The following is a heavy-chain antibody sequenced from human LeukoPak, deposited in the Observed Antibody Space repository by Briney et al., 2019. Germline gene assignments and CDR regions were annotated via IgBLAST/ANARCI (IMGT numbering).Heavy chain of an antibody. J-gene: IGHJ4*02. D-gene: IGHD3-3*01. CDR1: GYTFTSYD. CDR2: MNPNSGNT. Sequence: ASVKVSCKASGYTFTSYDINWVRQAPGQGLEWMGWMNPNSGNTGYAQKFQGRVTMTRNTSISTAYMELSSLRSEDTAVYYCARGWSYYDFWSGYPRLYYFDYWGQGTLVTVSS. CDR3: ARGWSYYDFWSGYPRLYYFDY. V-gene: IGHV1-8*01.